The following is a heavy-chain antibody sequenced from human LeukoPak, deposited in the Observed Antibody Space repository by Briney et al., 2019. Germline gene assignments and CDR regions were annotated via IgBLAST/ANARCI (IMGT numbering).Heavy chain of an antibody. D-gene: IGHD2-8*02. Sequence: PGGSLRLSCAASGFTFSSYDMNWVRQAPGKGLEWISFISRSNNAIYYADSVKGRFTISRDNGGKSLYLQMNSLRGEDTAVYYCVRGPYSTAGSFHWGQGTLVTVSS. CDR3: VRGPYSTAGSFH. J-gene: IGHJ4*02. CDR1: GFTFSSYD. CDR2: ISRSNNAI. V-gene: IGHV3-48*01.